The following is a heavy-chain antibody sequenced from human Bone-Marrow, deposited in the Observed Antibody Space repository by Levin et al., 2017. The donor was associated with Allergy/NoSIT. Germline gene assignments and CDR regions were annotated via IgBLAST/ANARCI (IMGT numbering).Heavy chain of an antibody. Sequence: QAGGSLRLSCAASGFAFDLYGIHWVRQAPGKGLEWVALISYDGSKKYYGDSVQGRFTISRDNSKNTVYLQMNSLRTEDTAVYFCARPPPDYYGSGTYYLLDAIHIWGQGTMVTVSS. D-gene: IGHD3-10*01. CDR3: ARPPPDYYGSGTYYLLDAIHI. CDR1: GFAFDLYG. J-gene: IGHJ3*02. CDR2: ISYDGSKK. V-gene: IGHV3-30*03.